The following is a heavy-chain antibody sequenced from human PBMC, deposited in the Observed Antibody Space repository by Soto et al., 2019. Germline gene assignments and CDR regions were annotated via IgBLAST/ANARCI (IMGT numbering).Heavy chain of an antibody. D-gene: IGHD5-12*01. CDR1: GGSINTDEYY. J-gene: IGHJ4*02. CDR3: AREVDDGGVIVATAIDY. V-gene: IGHV4-31*03. CDR2: IYHTGST. Sequence: SETLSLTCTVSGGSINTDEYYWSWIRQLPGEGLEWIGYIYHTGSTYYNPSLESRASMSVDTSKNQFSLKLTSVTAADTAVYYCAREVDDGGVIVATAIDYWGQGILVTVSS.